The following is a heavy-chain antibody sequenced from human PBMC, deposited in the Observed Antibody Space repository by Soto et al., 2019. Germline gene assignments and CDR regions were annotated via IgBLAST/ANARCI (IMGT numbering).Heavy chain of an antibody. J-gene: IGHJ4*02. Sequence: ASVKVSCKASGYTFTSYGISWVRQAPGQGLEWMGWISAYNGNTNYAQKLQGRATMTTDTSTSTAYMELRSLRSDDTAVYYCARGKEEQLLSPGITPLFDYWGQGTLVTVSS. V-gene: IGHV1-18*04. CDR2: ISAYNGNT. CDR3: ARGKEEQLLSPGITPLFDY. D-gene: IGHD2-2*01. CDR1: GYTFTSYG.